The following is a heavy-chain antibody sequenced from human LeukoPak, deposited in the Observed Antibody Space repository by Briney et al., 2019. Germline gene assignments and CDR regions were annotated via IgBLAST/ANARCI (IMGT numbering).Heavy chain of an antibody. V-gene: IGHV4-59*01. J-gene: IGHJ4*02. Sequence: PSETLSLTCTVSGGSISSYLWSWIRQPPGKGWEWIGYIYYSGSANYNPSLKSRVTILVDTSKNQFSLKVSSVTAADTAVYYCARGQYSGSCFDNWGQGSLVTVSS. D-gene: IGHD1-26*01. CDR3: ARGQYSGSCFDN. CDR1: GGSISSYL. CDR2: IYYSGSA.